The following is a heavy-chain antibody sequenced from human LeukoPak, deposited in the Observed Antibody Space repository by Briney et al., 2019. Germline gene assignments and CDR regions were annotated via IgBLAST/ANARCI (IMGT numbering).Heavy chain of an antibody. CDR3: ARDGSSWQFDY. V-gene: IGHV3-11*01. Sequence: GGSLRLSCAASGSTFSDHYMSWIRQAPGKGLEWVSYISSSGSTIYYADSVKGRFTISRDNAKNSLYLQMNSLRAEDTAVYYCARDGSSWQFDYWGQGTLVTVSS. CDR2: ISSSGSTI. CDR1: GSTFSDHY. J-gene: IGHJ4*02. D-gene: IGHD1-26*01.